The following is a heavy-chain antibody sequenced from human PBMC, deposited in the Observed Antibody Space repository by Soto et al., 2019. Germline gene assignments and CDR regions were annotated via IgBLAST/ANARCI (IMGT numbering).Heavy chain of an antibody. J-gene: IGHJ5*02. CDR3: ARDRSTYGGGGTGEVKENWFDP. D-gene: IGHD2-8*01. Sequence: SLETLSLTCSVSGGPISRYYWSWIRQPPGKGLEWIGYAYYSGDTGYNPSLKSRVTMAVDTSKNQVSLKLSSVTAADTAVYYCARDRSTYGGGGTGEVKENWFDPWGQGALVTVSS. CDR2: AYYSGDT. V-gene: IGHV4-59*01. CDR1: GGPISRYY.